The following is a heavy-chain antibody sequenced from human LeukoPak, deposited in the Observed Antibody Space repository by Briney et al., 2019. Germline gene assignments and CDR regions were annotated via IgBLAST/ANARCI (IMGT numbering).Heavy chain of an antibody. CDR3: ARVEGYSRLIDY. V-gene: IGHV4-39*07. CDR1: GGSISSSSYY. Sequence: SETLSLTCTVSGGSISSSSYYWGWLRQPPGKGLEWIGSIYYSGSTYHNPSLKSRVTISVDTSKNQFSLKLGSVTAADTAVYYCARVEGYSRLIDYWGQGTLVTVSS. CDR2: IYYSGST. D-gene: IGHD5-18*01. J-gene: IGHJ4*02.